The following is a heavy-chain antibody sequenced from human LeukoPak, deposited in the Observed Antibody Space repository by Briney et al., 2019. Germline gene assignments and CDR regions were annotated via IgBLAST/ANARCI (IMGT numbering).Heavy chain of an antibody. J-gene: IGHJ5*02. CDR2: TYYRSKWYN. D-gene: IGHD3-16*01. CDR1: GDSVSSNSAA. Sequence: SQTLSLTCAISGDSVSSNSAAWNWTRQSPSRGLEWLGRTYYRSKWYNDYAASVKSRLSINPDTSKNQFSLQLNSVTPEDTAVYYCARDGGGWFDPWGQGTLVTVSS. V-gene: IGHV6-1*01. CDR3: ARDGGGWFDP.